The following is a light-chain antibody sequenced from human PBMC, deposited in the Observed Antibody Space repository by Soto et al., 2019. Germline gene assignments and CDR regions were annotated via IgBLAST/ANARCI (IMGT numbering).Light chain of an antibody. CDR3: AAWDGSLNGGV. Sequence: QSVLTQPPSASGTPGQGVTISCSGSSSNIGSNTVHWYHQLPGTAPKLLIYSNNQRPSGVPDRFSGFKSGTSASLAISGLQSEDEADYYCAAWDGSLNGGVFGGGTKLTVL. CDR1: SSNIGSNT. J-gene: IGLJ2*01. V-gene: IGLV1-44*01. CDR2: SNN.